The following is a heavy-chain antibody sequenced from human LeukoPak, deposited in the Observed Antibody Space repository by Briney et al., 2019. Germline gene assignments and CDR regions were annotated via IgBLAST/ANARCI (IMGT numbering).Heavy chain of an antibody. D-gene: IGHD1-1*01. J-gene: IGHJ6*02. CDR3: ARERVKTGTRYYYGMDV. CDR2: ISYDGSNK. CDR1: RFTFSSYA. V-gene: IGHV3-30-3*01. Sequence: GGSLRLSCAASRFTFSSYAMHWVRQAPGKGLEWVAVISYDGSNKYYADSVKGRFTISRDNSKNTLYLQMNSLRAEDTAVYYCARERVKTGTRYYYGMDVWGQGTTVTVSS.